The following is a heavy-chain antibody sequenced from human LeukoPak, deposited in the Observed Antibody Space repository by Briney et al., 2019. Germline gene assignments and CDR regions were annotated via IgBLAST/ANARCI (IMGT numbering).Heavy chain of an antibody. D-gene: IGHD1-26*01. V-gene: IGHV3-11*05. Sequence: PGGSLRLSCAASGFTFSDAYMSWIRQAPGKGLECLSYISGSGADINYVDSVKGRFTISRDNAKNSLYLQMNSLRAEDTAVYYCARDVIGLLDYWGQGTLVTVSS. CDR3: ARDVIGLLDY. J-gene: IGHJ4*02. CDR2: ISGSGADI. CDR1: GFTFSDAY.